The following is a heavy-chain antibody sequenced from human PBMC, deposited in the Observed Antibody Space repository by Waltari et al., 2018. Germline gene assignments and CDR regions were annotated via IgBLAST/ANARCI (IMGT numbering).Heavy chain of an antibody. D-gene: IGHD6-6*01. CDR1: GFTFSSYG. CDR2: IWYDGSNK. Sequence: QVQLVESGGGVVQPGRSLRLSCAASGFTFSSYGMHWFSQAPGKGLEWVAVIWYDGSNKYYADSVKGRFTISRDNSKNTLYLQMNSLRAEDTAVYYCAKDLVPYYYYYMDVWGKGTTVTVSS. J-gene: IGHJ6*03. CDR3: AKDLVPYYYYYMDV. V-gene: IGHV3-33*06.